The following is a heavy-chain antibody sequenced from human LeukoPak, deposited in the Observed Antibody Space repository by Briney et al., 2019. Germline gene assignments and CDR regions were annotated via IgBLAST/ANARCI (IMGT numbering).Heavy chain of an antibody. CDR2: IRYDGSNK. V-gene: IGHV3-30*02. D-gene: IGHD3-10*01. J-gene: IGHJ3*02. Sequence: GGSLRLSCAASGFTFSSYGMHWVRQAPGKGLEWVAFIRYDGSNKYYADPVKGRFTISRDNSKNTLYLQMNSLRAEDTAVYYCAGPYGSRSYYDGDAYDIWGRGTMVTVSS. CDR1: GFTFSSYG. CDR3: AGPYGSRSYYDGDAYDI.